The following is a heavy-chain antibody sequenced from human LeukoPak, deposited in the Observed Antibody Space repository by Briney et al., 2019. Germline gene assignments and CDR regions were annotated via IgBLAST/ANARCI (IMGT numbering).Heavy chain of an antibody. D-gene: IGHD2-15*01. V-gene: IGHV1-69*13. Sequence: ASVKVSCKASGGTFGSNTISWVRQAPGQGLECMGGIIPIFGTANYAQRFQGRVTITADESTSTAYMELSSLRYEDTAVYYCARVWCSGGSCYSSRGAFDIWGQGTMVTVSS. CDR3: ARVWCSGGSCYSSRGAFDI. CDR1: GGTFGSNT. CDR2: IIPIFGTA. J-gene: IGHJ3*02.